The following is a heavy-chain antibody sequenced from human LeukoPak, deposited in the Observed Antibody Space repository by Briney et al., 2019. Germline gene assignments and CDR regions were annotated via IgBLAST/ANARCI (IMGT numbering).Heavy chain of an antibody. Sequence: GGSLRLSCAASGFTFSTYAMHWVRQAPGKGLEWVAVISYDGSNKYYADSVKGRFTISRDNSKNTLYLQMNSLRAEDTAVYYCAKDWRVTYYYDSSGYRDFDYWGQGTLVTVSS. V-gene: IGHV3-30*04. CDR2: ISYDGSNK. D-gene: IGHD3-22*01. J-gene: IGHJ4*02. CDR1: GFTFSTYA. CDR3: AKDWRVTYYYDSSGYRDFDY.